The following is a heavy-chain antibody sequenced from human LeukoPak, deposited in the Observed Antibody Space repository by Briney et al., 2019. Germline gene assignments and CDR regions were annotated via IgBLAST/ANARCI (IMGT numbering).Heavy chain of an antibody. CDR1: GYSFTSYW. V-gene: IGHV5-51*01. CDR3: ARRLHSSGPTSFDY. D-gene: IGHD3-22*01. J-gene: IGHJ4*02. CDR2: IYPGDSDT. Sequence: GESPKISCKGSGYSFTSYWIGWVRQMPGKGLDWMGIIYPGDSDTRYSPSFQGQVTISADKSISTAYLQWSSLKASDTAMYYCARRLHSSGPTSFDYWGQGTLVTVSS.